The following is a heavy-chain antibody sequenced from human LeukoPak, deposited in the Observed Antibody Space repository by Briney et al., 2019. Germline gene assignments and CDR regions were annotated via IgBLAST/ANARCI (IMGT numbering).Heavy chain of an antibody. CDR2: INPNSGGT. V-gene: IGHV1-2*02. Sequence: ASVKVSCKASGYTFTGYYMHWVRQAPGQGLEWMGWINPNSGGTNYAQKFQGRVTMTWDTSIGTAYMELSRLRSDDTAVYYCARGTTVTTNYWGQGTLVTVSS. D-gene: IGHD4-17*01. CDR3: ARGTTVTTNY. CDR1: GYTFTGYY. J-gene: IGHJ4*02.